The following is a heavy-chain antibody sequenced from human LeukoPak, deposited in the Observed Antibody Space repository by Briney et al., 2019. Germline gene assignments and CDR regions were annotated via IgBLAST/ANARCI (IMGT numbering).Heavy chain of an antibody. J-gene: IGHJ4*02. CDR2: IYYSGST. CDR1: GGAISNSELY. Sequence: PSETPSLTCTVSGGAISNSELYWGWVRQPPGKGLEWIAMIYYSGSTYSNPSLKSRVTISVDTSKNQFSLKVRSVTAADSAVYFCARLAGHHNNGRFDFWGQGVLVSVSS. D-gene: IGHD1-1*01. CDR3: ARLAGHHNNGRFDF. V-gene: IGHV4-39*01.